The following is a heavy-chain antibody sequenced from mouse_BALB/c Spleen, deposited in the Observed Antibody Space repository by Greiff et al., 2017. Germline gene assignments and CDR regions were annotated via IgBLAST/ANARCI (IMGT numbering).Heavy chain of an antibody. D-gene: IGHD2-4*01. CDR1: GFTFSSYT. CDR2: ISSGGGNT. Sequence: DVKLVESGGGLVKPGGSLKLSCAASGFTFSSYTMSWVRQTPEKRLEWVATISSGGGNTYYPDSVKGRFTISRDNAKNNLYLQMSSLRSEDTALYYCARSGYDYDTAWFAYWGQGTLVTVSA. V-gene: IGHV5-9*03. CDR3: ARSGYDYDTAWFAY. J-gene: IGHJ3*01.